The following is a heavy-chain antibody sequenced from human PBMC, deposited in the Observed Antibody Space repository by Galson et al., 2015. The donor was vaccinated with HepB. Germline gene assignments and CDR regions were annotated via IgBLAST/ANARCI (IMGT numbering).Heavy chain of an antibody. CDR1: GYSFASYW. Sequence: QSGAEVKKPGESLKISCKGSGYSFASYWIGWVRQMPGKGLEWMGIIYPGDSDTTYSPSFQGQFTISADRSINTAYLQWSGLKASDTAMHYCARLAELERRNGMDVWGQGTTVTVSS. D-gene: IGHD1-1*01. CDR2: IYPGDSDT. CDR3: ARLAELERRNGMDV. V-gene: IGHV5-51*01. J-gene: IGHJ6*02.